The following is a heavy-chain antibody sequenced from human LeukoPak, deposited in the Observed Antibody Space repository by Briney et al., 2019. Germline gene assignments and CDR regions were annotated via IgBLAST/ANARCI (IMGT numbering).Heavy chain of an antibody. CDR1: GFTFSSYE. Sequence: GGSLRLSCAASGFTFSSYEMNWVRQAPGKGLEWVSYISSSSSTIYYADSVKGRFTISRDNAKNSLYLQMNSLRAEDTAVYYCARAVGGYYGSAFDPWGQGTLVTVSS. V-gene: IGHV3-48*03. CDR2: ISSSSSTI. D-gene: IGHD3-10*01. CDR3: ARAVGGYYGSAFDP. J-gene: IGHJ5*02.